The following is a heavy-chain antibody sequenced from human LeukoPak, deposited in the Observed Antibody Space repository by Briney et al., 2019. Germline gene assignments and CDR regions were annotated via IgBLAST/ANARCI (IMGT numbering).Heavy chain of an antibody. J-gene: IGHJ4*02. CDR2: ISSSSSYT. CDR3: ARMRDYGDFDY. Sequence: GGSLRLSCAASGFTFSDYYMSWIRQAPGKGLEWVSYISSSSSYTNYADSVKGRFTISRDNAKNSLYLQMNSLRAEDTAVYYCARMRDYGDFDYWGQGTLVTVSS. CDR1: GFTFSDYY. V-gene: IGHV3-11*03. D-gene: IGHD4-17*01.